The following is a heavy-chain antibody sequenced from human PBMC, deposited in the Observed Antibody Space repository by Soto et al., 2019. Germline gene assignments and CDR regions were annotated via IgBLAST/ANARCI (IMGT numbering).Heavy chain of an antibody. V-gene: IGHV3-13*01. CDR1: GFTFSSYD. CDR3: ARGVEATVWGYYFDY. Sequence: EVQLVESGGGLVQPGGSLRLSCAASGFTFSSYDMHWVRQATGKGLEWVSAIGTAGDTYYPGSVKGRFTISRENAKNSLYLQMNSLRAGDTAVYYCARGVEATVWGYYFDYWGQGTLVTVSS. J-gene: IGHJ4*02. D-gene: IGHD3-16*01. CDR2: IGTAGDT.